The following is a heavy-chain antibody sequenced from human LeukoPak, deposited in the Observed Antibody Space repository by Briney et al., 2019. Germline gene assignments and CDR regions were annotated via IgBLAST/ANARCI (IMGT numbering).Heavy chain of an antibody. CDR2: IAQDGSEK. D-gene: IGHD3-3*01. CDR3: ARVRRVFGAGTGYCFDY. Sequence: GGSLRLSCAASGFTFSSYWMSWVRQAPGKGLEWVANIAQDGSEKYYVDSVKGRFTISRDNVKNSLYLQMNSLRVEDTAVYFCARVRRVFGAGTGYCFDYWGQGTLVTVSS. CDR1: GFTFSSYW. V-gene: IGHV3-7*01. J-gene: IGHJ4*02.